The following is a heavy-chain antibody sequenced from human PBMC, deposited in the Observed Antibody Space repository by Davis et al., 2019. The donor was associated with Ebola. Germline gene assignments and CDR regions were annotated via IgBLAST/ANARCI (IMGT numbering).Heavy chain of an antibody. D-gene: IGHD6-19*01. CDR1: VITFSSYA. Sequence: GESLKISCTDSVITFSSYAMTWVRQAPGKGLEWVSAISGSGGSTYYADSVKGRFTISRDNSKNTLYLQMNSLRAEDMAVYYCARAVAGTGWFDPWGQGTLVTVSS. CDR3: ARAVAGTGWFDP. J-gene: IGHJ5*02. V-gene: IGHV3-23*01. CDR2: ISGSGGST.